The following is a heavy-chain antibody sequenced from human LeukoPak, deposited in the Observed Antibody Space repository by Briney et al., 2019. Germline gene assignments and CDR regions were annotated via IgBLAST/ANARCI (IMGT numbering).Heavy chain of an antibody. V-gene: IGHV3-30-3*01. CDR1: GFTFSSYA. J-gene: IGHJ3*02. Sequence: GGSLRLSCAASGFTFSSYAMHWVRQAPGKGLEWVAVISYDGSNKYYADSVKGRFTISRDNSKNTLYLQMNSLRAEDTAVYYCARDWSRGSSIWGQGTMVTVSS. D-gene: IGHD3-10*01. CDR2: ISYDGSNK. CDR3: ARDWSRGSSI.